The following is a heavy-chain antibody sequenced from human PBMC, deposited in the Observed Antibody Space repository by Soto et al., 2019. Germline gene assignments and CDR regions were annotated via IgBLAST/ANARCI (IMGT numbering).Heavy chain of an antibody. J-gene: IGHJ4*02. V-gene: IGHV3-11*01. CDR3: ARVTASGWFVNGRDYFDH. Sequence: GSLRLSCNVSGFTFGNYYMSWIRQAPGKGLESISYISSRGVTIYYADSVKGRFTISRDNAKNSLFLQMDSLRAEDTAVYYCARVTASGWFVNGRDYFDHWGQGTLVTV. CDR1: GFTFGNYY. D-gene: IGHD6-19*01. CDR2: ISSRGVTI.